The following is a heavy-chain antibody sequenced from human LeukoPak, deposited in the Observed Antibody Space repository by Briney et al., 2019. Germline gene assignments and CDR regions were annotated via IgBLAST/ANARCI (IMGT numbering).Heavy chain of an antibody. Sequence: SETLSLTCTVSGGSISSYYWSWIRQPPGKGLEWIGYIYYSGSTNYNPSLKSRVTISVDTSKNQFSLKLSSVTAADTAVYYCARVYGGNSRGRTVDYWGQGTLVTVSS. D-gene: IGHD4-23*01. CDR3: ARVYGGNSRGRTVDY. CDR1: GGSISSYY. V-gene: IGHV4-59*12. CDR2: IYYSGST. J-gene: IGHJ4*02.